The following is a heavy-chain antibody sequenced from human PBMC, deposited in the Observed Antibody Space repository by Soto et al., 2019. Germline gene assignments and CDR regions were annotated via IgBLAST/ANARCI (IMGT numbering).Heavy chain of an antibody. CDR2: ISAYNGNT. CDR1: GYTFTSYG. V-gene: IGHV1-18*01. Sequence: GASVKVSCKASGYTFTSYGISWVRQAPGQGLEWMGWISAYNGNTNYARKLQGRVTMTTDTSTSTAYMELRSLRSDDTAVYYCARDCSSTSCYPGYYYYYGMDVWGQGTTVTVSS. J-gene: IGHJ6*02. CDR3: ARDCSSTSCYPGYYYYYGMDV. D-gene: IGHD2-2*01.